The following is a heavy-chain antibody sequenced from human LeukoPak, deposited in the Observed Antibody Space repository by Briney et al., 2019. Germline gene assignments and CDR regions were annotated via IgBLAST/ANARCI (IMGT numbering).Heavy chain of an antibody. Sequence: GGSLRLSCAASGFTFSSYEMNWVRQAPGKGLEWVSYISSSGSTIYYADSVEGRFTISRDNAKNSLYLQMNSLRAEDTAVYYCARDLNREGMGIWGQGTMVTVSS. J-gene: IGHJ3*02. CDR1: GFTFSSYE. CDR2: ISSSGSTI. CDR3: ARDLNREGMGI. V-gene: IGHV3-48*03. D-gene: IGHD3-10*01.